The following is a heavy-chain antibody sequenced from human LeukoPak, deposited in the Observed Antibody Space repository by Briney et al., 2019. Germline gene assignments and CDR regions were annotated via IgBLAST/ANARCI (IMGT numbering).Heavy chain of an antibody. V-gene: IGHV3-33*01. CDR3: ARDKGGYSYGSFDY. J-gene: IGHJ4*02. Sequence: PGRSLRLSCAASGFTFSSYGMPWVRQAPGKGLEWVTVIWYDGSNKYYADSVKGRFTISRDNSKNTLYLQMNSLRAEDTAVYYCARDKGGYSYGSFDYWGQGTLVTVSS. CDR2: IWYDGSNK. CDR1: GFTFSSYG. D-gene: IGHD5-18*01.